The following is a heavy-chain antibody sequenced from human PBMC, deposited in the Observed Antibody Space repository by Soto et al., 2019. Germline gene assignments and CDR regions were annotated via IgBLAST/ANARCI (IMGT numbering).Heavy chain of an antibody. D-gene: IGHD6-6*01. CDR1: GGTFSSYG. Sequence: QVQLVQSGAEVKKPGSSVKVSCKASGGTFSSYGISWVRQAPGQGLEWMGGIIPIFGIENYAQKFQGTVTFTLEEHPGPAHWDLSSLRSEDSAVYYWGRGGRRARGRIAASWGFDHWGQGTVVLVSS. CDR2: IIPIFGIE. CDR3: GRGGRRARGRIAASWGFDH. V-gene: IGHV1-69*01. J-gene: IGHJ4*02.